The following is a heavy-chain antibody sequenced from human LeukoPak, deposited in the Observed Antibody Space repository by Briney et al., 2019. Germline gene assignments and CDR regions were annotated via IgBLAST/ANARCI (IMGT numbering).Heavy chain of an antibody. J-gene: IGHJ4*02. V-gene: IGHV5-51*01. CDR2: IYPGDSDT. CDR3: ARRKGSGWSAY. Sequence: GESLKISCKGSGYSFTTYWIAWVRQMPGKGLEWMGIIYPGDSDTRYSPSFQGQVSISVDKSITTAYLQWSSLKASDTAMYYCARRKGSGWSAYWGQGTLVTVSS. D-gene: IGHD6-19*01. CDR1: GYSFTTYW.